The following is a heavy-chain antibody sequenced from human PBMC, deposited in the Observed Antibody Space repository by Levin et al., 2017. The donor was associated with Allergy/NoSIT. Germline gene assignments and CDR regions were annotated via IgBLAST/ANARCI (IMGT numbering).Heavy chain of an antibody. Sequence: GGSLRLSCAASGFTFSSYGMHWVRQAPGKGLEWVAVISYDGSNKYYADSVKGRFTISRDNSKNTLYLQMNSLRAEDTAVYYCATRMIRGIAVAGNSVGAFDIWGQGTMVTVSS. CDR1: GFTFSSYG. J-gene: IGHJ3*02. V-gene: IGHV3-30*03. CDR2: ISYDGSNK. D-gene: IGHD6-19*01. CDR3: ATRMIRGIAVAGNSVGAFDI.